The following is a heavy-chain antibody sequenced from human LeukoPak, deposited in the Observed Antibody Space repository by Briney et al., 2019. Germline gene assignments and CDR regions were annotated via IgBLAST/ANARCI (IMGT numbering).Heavy chain of an antibody. J-gene: IGHJ4*02. Sequence: GGSLRLACAASGFTFSSYWMSWVRQAPGKGLEWVANIKQDGSEKYYVDSVKGRFTIPRDNAKNSLYLQMNSLRAEDTAVYYCARVVDIVATIWFDYWGQGTLVTVSS. CDR1: GFTFSSYW. CDR2: IKQDGSEK. V-gene: IGHV3-7*01. CDR3: ARVVDIVATIWFDY. D-gene: IGHD5-12*01.